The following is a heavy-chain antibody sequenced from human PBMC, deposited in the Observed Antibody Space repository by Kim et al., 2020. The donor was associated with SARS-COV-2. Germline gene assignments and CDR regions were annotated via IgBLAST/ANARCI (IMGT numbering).Heavy chain of an antibody. J-gene: IGHJ4*02. D-gene: IGHD3-16*01. CDR3: ARVALGG. V-gene: IGHV1-69*01. Sequence: FGTANYALKFQGRGTITADESTSTAYMELSSLSSEDTAVYYCARVALGGWGQGTLVTVSS. CDR2: FGTA.